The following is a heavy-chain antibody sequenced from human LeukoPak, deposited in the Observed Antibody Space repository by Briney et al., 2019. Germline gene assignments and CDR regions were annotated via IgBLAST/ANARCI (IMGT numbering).Heavy chain of an antibody. CDR2: INTDGSTT. D-gene: IGHD3-22*01. CDR1: GFTSSTYW. V-gene: IGHV3-74*01. CDR3: ARPKNYYDGSGTSGY. J-gene: IGHJ4*02. Sequence: TGGSLRLSCAAPGFTSSTYWMHWVRQAPGRGLLWVSRINTDGSTTSYADSVKGRFTISRDNAKNTLYLQMNSLRAEDTAVYYCARPKNYYDGSGTSGYWGQGTLVTVSS.